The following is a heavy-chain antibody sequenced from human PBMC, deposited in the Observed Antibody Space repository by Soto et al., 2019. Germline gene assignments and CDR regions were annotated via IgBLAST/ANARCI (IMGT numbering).Heavy chain of an antibody. J-gene: IGHJ3*02. D-gene: IGHD2-15*01. CDR2: IYYSGST. CDR1: GASVSSYY. Sequence: SETLSLACPVAGASVSSYYWSWIRQPPGKGLEWIGYIYYSGSTNYNPSLKSRVTISVDTSKNQFSLKLSSVTAADTAVYYCARVVTSDAFDIWGQGTMVTVS. CDR3: ARVVTSDAFDI. V-gene: IGHV4-59*02.